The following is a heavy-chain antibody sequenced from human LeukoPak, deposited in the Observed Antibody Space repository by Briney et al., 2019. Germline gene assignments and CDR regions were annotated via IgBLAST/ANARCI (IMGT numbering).Heavy chain of an antibody. J-gene: IGHJ4*02. V-gene: IGHV1-2*02. CDR1: GCTFTGYY. Sequence: ASVKVSCKASGCTFTGYYMHWVRQAPGQGLEWMGWINPNSGGTNYAQKFQGRVTMTRDTSISTAYMELSRLRSDDTAVYYCAVYCSSTSCRNSYFDYWGQGTLVTVSS. CDR3: AVYCSSTSCRNSYFDY. D-gene: IGHD2-2*01. CDR2: INPNSGGT.